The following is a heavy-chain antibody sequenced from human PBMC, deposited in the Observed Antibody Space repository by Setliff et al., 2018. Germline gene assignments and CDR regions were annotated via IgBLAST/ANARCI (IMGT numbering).Heavy chain of an antibody. D-gene: IGHD1-26*01. V-gene: IGHV5-51*01. CDR3: AKVHPTPYSIYALDI. J-gene: IGHJ3*02. Sequence: GESLKISCKGSGYTFTNYWIAWVRQMPGKGLEWMGVVYPGATYYTDSVKGRFTISRDNSKNTVYVQMDSLRADDTAVYYCAKVHPTPYSIYALDIWGQGTMVTVSS. CDR2: VYPGATY. CDR1: GYTFTNYW.